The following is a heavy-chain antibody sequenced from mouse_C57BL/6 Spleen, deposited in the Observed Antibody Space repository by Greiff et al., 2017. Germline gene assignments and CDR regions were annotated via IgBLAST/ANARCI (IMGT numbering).Heavy chain of an antibody. CDR2: FDPSDSET. D-gene: IGHD1-1*01. V-gene: IGHV1-52*01. CDR1: GYTFTSYW. CDR3: AREGYYGINWYFDV. Sequence: VQLQQPGAELVRPGSSVKLSCKASGYTFTSYWLHWVKRRPLQGLEWMGNFDPSDSETHYNQKFKDKATLTVDKSSSTAYMQLSSLTSEDSAVYYCAREGYYGINWYFDVWGTGTTVTVSS. J-gene: IGHJ1*03.